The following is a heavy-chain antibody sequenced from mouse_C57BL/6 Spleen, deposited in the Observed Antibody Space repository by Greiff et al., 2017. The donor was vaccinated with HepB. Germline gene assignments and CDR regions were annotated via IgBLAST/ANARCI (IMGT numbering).Heavy chain of an antibody. CDR3: ARFYDYDGTPFDY. D-gene: IGHD2-4*01. Sequence: EVKLVESGGDLVKPGGSLKLSCAASGFTFSSYGMSWVRQTPDKRLEWVATISSGGSYTYYPDSVKGRFTISRDNAKNTLYLQMSSLKSEDTAMYYCARFYDYDGTPFDYWGQGTTLTVSS. V-gene: IGHV5-6*02. CDR2: ISSGGSYT. J-gene: IGHJ2*01. CDR1: GFTFSSYG.